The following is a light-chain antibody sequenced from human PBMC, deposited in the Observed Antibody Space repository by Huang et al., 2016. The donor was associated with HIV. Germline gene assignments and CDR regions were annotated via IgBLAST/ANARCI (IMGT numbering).Light chain of an antibody. Sequence: EIVMTQSPATLSVSPGERATLSCRASQNITRLAWYQHKPGQAPRLLIYDASSRSTGVPARCSCGGSGTGFTLPVSSLQSDDFALYYCQQYDDWPPWTFGQGTQVDMK. CDR2: DAS. J-gene: IGKJ1*01. CDR1: QNITR. CDR3: QQYDDWPPWT. V-gene: IGKV3-15*01.